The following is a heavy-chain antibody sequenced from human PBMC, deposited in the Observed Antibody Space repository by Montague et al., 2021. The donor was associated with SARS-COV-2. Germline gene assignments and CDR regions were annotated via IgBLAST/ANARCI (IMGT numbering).Heavy chain of an antibody. CDR3: AGGSCGSEDFDL. J-gene: IGHJ3*01. CDR1: GGSISSYY. CDR2: VYYSGST. Sequence: SETLSLTCTVSGGSISSYYWSWIRQPPGKGLEWIGYVYYSGSTRYNPSLRSRVTISPDTSKNQISLRLNSLTAEDTAVYYCAGGSCGSEDFDLWGQGTLVTVSS. D-gene: IGHD5-18*01. V-gene: IGHV4-59*12.